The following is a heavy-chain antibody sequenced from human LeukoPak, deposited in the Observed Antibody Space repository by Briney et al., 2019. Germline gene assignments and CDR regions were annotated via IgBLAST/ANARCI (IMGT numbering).Heavy chain of an antibody. CDR2: MSYDGSNK. V-gene: IGHV3-30-3*01. CDR3: AREGPYSSRPLDY. J-gene: IGHJ4*02. CDR1: GFTFSSYA. D-gene: IGHD6-13*01. Sequence: GRSLRLSCAASGFTFSSYAMHWVRQAPGKGLEWVAVMSYDGSNKYYADSVKGRFTISRDNSKNTLYLQMNSLRAEDTAVCYCAREGPYSSRPLDYWGQGTLVTVSS.